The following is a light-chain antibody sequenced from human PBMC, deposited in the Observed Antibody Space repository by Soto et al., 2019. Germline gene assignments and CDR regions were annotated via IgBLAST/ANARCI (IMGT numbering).Light chain of an antibody. Sequence: QSVLTQPPSVSGAPGQRVTISCTGSSTDPATYDLVSWYQQHPGKAPQLIIYEVAKRPSGVSARFSGSQSGDTASLTISGLQAADEAYYYCCSRLFGGGTKLTVL. CDR1: STDPATYDL. V-gene: IGLV2-23*02. J-gene: IGLJ2*01. CDR3: CSRL. CDR2: EVA.